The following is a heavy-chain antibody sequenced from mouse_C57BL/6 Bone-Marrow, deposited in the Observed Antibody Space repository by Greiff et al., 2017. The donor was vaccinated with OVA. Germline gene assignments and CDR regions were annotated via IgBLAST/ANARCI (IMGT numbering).Heavy chain of an antibody. J-gene: IGHJ4*01. CDR1: GYTFTSYT. V-gene: IGHV1-4*01. D-gene: IGHD2-5*01. CDR3: ARDYSNLYAMDY. CDR2: INPSSGYT. Sequence: QVQLKQSGAELARPGASVKMSCKASGYTFTSYTMHWVKQRPGQGLEWIGYINPSSGYTKYNQKFKDKATLTADKSSSTAYMQLSSLTSEDSAVYYCARDYSNLYAMDYWGQGTSVTVSS.